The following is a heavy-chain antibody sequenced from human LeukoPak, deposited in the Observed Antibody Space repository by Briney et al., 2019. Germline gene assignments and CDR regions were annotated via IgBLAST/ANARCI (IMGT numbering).Heavy chain of an antibody. Sequence: GGSLRLSCAASGFTFDDYAMHWVRQAPGKGLQWISSINWVGDTSSYADSVKGRFSVSRDNTKGSLYLQMHSLRSEDTALYYCAKDRQYGDYGGGDFFDSWGQGTLVTVSS. J-gene: IGHJ4*02. CDR2: INWVGDTS. V-gene: IGHV3-43D*03. D-gene: IGHD4-17*01. CDR3: AKDRQYGDYGGGDFFDS. CDR1: GFTFDDYA.